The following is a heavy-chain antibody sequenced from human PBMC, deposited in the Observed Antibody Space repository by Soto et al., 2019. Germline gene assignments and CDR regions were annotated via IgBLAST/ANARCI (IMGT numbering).Heavy chain of an antibody. V-gene: IGHV1-18*01. J-gene: IGHJ6*02. CDR3: ASYHLNSYYYGMDV. CDR1: GYTVTSYG. CDR2: ISAYNGNT. Sequence: QVQLVQSGAAVKKPGASVKVSCKASGYTVTSYGFRWVRQAPGQGLEWMGWISAYNGNTNYAQKLQGRVTMTTDTSTSTAYMELRSLRSDDTAVYYCASYHLNSYYYGMDVWGQGTTVTVSS.